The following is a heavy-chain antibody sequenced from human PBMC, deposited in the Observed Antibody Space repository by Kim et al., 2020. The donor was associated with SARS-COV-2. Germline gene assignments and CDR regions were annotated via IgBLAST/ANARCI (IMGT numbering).Heavy chain of an antibody. D-gene: IGHD2-21*02. CDR2: STI. CDR3: ARGDNYFDY. J-gene: IGHJ4*02. V-gene: IGHV3-48*02. Sequence: STIYYADSVKGRFTISRDNAKNSLYLQMNSLRDEDTAVYYCARGDNYFDYWGQGTLVTVSS.